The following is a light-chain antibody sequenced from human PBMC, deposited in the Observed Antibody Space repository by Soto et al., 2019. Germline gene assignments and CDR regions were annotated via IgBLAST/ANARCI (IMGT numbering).Light chain of an antibody. CDR2: GAS. V-gene: IGKV3-15*01. CDR1: QSFSSN. J-gene: IGKJ5*01. CDR3: QQYNDWPRT. Sequence: EIWMTQSPATLSRSPGERATLSCWASQSFSSNLAWYQQKPGQAPRLLIYGASTRATGIPPRLSGSGYGTELTITISSMKSEDFEVYYCQQYNDWPRTFGHGTRLEI.